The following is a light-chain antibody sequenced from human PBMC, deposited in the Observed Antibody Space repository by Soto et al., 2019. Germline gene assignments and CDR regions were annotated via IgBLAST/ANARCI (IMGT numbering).Light chain of an antibody. CDR3: QQYGSSGT. CDR1: QSVSNNY. Sequence: EIVLTLSPGTLSLSSGERATLSCRASQSVSNNYLAWYQQKPGQAPRLLIYGASNRATGIPDRFSGSGSGTDFTHTISRLEPEDFAVYYCQQYGSSGTFGQGTKVDIK. V-gene: IGKV3-20*01. J-gene: IGKJ1*01. CDR2: GAS.